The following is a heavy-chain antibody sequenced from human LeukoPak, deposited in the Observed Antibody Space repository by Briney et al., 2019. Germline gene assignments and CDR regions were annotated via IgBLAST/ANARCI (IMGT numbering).Heavy chain of an antibody. CDR2: IIPIFGTA. V-gene: IGHV1-69*01. Sequence: GSSVKVSCKASGGTFSSYAISWVRQAPGQGLEWMGGIIPIFGTANYAQKFQGRVTITADESTSTAYMELSSLRSEDTAVYYCAGDSRAPLTNYYYYYGMDVWGQGTTVTVSS. J-gene: IGHJ6*02. CDR3: AGDSRAPLTNYYYYYGMDV. CDR1: GGTFSSYA.